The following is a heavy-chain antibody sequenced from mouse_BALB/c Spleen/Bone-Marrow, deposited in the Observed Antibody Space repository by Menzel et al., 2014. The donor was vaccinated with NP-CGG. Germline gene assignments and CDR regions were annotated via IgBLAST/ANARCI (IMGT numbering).Heavy chain of an antibody. CDR3: ARGAMITTGYFDY. CDR1: GISITTGNYR. CDR2: IYYSGTI. D-gene: IGHD2-4*01. V-gene: IGHV3-5*02. Sequence: DVQLQESGPGLVKPSQTVSLPCTVTGISITTGNYRWSWIRQFPGNKLEWIGYIYYSGTITYNPSLTSRTTITRDTSKNQFFLEMNSLTAEDTATYYCARGAMITTGYFDYWGQGTTLTASS. J-gene: IGHJ2*01.